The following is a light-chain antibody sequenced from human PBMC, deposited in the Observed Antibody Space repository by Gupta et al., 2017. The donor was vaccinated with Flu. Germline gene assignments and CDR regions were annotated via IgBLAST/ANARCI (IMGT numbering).Light chain of an antibody. V-gene: IGKV1-39*01. CDR2: RAS. Sequence: SSLSASVGARGTSTVLASQSIRYYLYWYKQKPREPPKLLIYRASSWQRGVASRFSGSGCGTDXTLTISXREQEDGAGYFYRQNERKPLLTFGXGTKVEIK. CDR3: RQNERKPLLT. CDR1: QSIRYY. J-gene: IGKJ3*01.